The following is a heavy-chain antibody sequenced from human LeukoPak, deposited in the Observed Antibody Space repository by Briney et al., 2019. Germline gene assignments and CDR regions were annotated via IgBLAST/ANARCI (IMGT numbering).Heavy chain of an antibody. CDR3: ARGERSSWYQYFDY. CDR1: GFTFSTYW. J-gene: IGHJ4*02. D-gene: IGHD6-13*01. Sequence: GGSLRLSCAASGFTFSTYWMSWVRQAPGKGLEWVANIKQDGSETYYVDSLKGRFTISRDNAKKSLYLQMNSLRAEDTAVYYCARGERSSWYQYFDYWGQGTLVTVSS. V-gene: IGHV3-7*01. CDR2: IKQDGSET.